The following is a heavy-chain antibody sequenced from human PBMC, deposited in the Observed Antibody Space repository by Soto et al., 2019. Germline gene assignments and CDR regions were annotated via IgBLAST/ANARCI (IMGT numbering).Heavy chain of an antibody. CDR2: INPSGFST. CDR1: GYTFSSSY. V-gene: IGHV1-46*01. J-gene: IGHJ6*02. Sequence: QVQLVQSGAEVKKPGASVKISCKASGYTFSSSYIHWVRQAPGQGLEWMGLINPSGFSTDYAQTFQGRATVTRDTSTSTVYMELSSLRSEDTAVYYCASGGYTYGFSAMDVWGPGTTVDVSS. CDR3: ASGGYTYGFSAMDV. D-gene: IGHD5-18*01.